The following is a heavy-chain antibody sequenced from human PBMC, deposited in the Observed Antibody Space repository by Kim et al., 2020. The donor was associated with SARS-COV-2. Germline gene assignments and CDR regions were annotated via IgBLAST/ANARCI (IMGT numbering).Heavy chain of an antibody. CDR2: ISGSGGST. CDR1: GFTFSSYA. CDR3: AKDGSYYGSGSFNWFDP. J-gene: IGHJ5*02. Sequence: GGSLRLSCAASGFTFSSYAMSWVRQAPGKGLEWVSAISGSGGSTYYADSVKGRFTISRDNSKNTLYLQMNSLRAEDTAVYYCAKDGSYYGSGSFNWFDPWGQGTLVTVSS. V-gene: IGHV3-23*01. D-gene: IGHD3-10*01.